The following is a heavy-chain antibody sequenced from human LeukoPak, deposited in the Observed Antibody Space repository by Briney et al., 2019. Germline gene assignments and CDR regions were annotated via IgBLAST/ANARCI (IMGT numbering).Heavy chain of an antibody. J-gene: IGHJ5*02. CDR2: ISYDGSNK. CDR1: GFTFSSYA. D-gene: IGHD3-22*01. CDR3: AREHHYYDSSGYVINWFDP. Sequence: GGSLRLSCAASGFTFSSYAMHWVRQAPDKGLEWVAVISYDGSNKYYADSVKGRFTISRDNSKNTLYLQMNSLRAEDTAVYYCAREHHYYDSSGYVINWFDPWGQGTLVTVSS. V-gene: IGHV3-30*04.